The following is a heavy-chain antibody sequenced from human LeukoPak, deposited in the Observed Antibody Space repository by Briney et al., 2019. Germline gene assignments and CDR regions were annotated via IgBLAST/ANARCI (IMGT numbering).Heavy chain of an antibody. CDR3: ATLRWLQSFDY. Sequence: GGSLRLSCAASGFTFSDYYMSWIRQAPGKGLEWVSYISSSGSTIYYADSVKGRFTISRDNAKNSLYLQMNSLRAEDTAVYYCATLRWLQSFDYWGQGTLVTVSS. V-gene: IGHV3-11*01. D-gene: IGHD5-24*01. CDR1: GFTFSDYY. CDR2: ISSSGSTI. J-gene: IGHJ4*02.